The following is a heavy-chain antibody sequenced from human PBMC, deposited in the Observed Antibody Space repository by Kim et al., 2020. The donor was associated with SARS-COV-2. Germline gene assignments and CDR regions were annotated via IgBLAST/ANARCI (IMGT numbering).Heavy chain of an antibody. Sequence: ASVKVSCKASGYTFTSYGISWVRQAPGQGLEWMGWISAYNGNTNYAQKLQGRVTMTTDTSTSTAYMELRSLRSDDTAVYYCARDPTPLVVVAATPLWDYYYGMDVWGQGTTVTVSS. J-gene: IGHJ6*02. CDR1: GYTFTSYG. CDR2: ISAYNGNT. D-gene: IGHD2-15*01. CDR3: ARDPTPLVVVAATPLWDYYYGMDV. V-gene: IGHV1-18*01.